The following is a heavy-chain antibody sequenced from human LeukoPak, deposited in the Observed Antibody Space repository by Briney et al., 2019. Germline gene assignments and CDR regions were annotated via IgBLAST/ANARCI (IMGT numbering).Heavy chain of an antibody. Sequence: PGGSLRLSCAASGFIFSSYSMNWVRQAPGKGLEWVANIKQDGSEKYYVDSVKGRFTISRDNSKNTLYLQMNSLRAEDTAVYYCVRDGSAARLNSQYYYMDVWGTGATVTVSS. D-gene: IGHD6-6*01. CDR1: GFIFSSYS. V-gene: IGHV3-7*01. CDR3: VRDGSAARLNSQYYYMDV. CDR2: IKQDGSEK. J-gene: IGHJ6*03.